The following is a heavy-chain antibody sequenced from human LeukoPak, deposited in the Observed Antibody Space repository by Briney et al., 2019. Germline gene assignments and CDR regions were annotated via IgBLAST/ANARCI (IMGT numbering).Heavy chain of an antibody. CDR1: GGSFSSGSYY. D-gene: IGHD3-16*01. Sequence: SETLSLTCTVSGGSFSSGSYYWSWIRQPPGKGLEWIGYIYYSGSTNYNPSLKSRVTISVDTSKNQFSLKLSSVTAADTAVYYCARGGRLPFDYWGQGTLVTVSS. V-gene: IGHV4-61*01. CDR2: IYYSGST. J-gene: IGHJ4*02. CDR3: ARGGRLPFDY.